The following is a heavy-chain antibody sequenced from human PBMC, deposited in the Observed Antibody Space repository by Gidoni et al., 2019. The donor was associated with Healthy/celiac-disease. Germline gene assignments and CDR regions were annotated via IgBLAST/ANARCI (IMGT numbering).Heavy chain of an antibody. Sequence: GESLRISCKGSGYSFTSYWISWVSQMPGKGLEWMRRIDPSDSYTNYSPSFQGHVTISADKSISTAYLRWSSLKASDTAMYYCARRMTTVTGVYYYYGMDVWCQVTTVTVSS. J-gene: IGHJ6*02. CDR2: IDPSDSYT. CDR1: GYSFTSYW. CDR3: ARRMTTVTGVYYYYGMDV. V-gene: IGHV5-10-1*01. D-gene: IGHD4-4*01.